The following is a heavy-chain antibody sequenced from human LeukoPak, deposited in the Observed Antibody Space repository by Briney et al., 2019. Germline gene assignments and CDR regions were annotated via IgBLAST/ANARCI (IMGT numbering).Heavy chain of an antibody. J-gene: IGHJ3*02. CDR1: GYTFTSYY. V-gene: IGHV1-46*01. CDR2: INPSGGST. Sequence: ASVKVSCKASGYTFTSYYMHWVRQAPGQGLEWMGIINPSGGSTSYAQKFQGRVTMTRDTSTSTVYMELSSLRSEDTAVYYCATDLKGRYYYDSSGYYKGAFDIWGQGTMVTVSS. CDR3: ATDLKGRYYYDSSGYYKGAFDI. D-gene: IGHD3-22*01.